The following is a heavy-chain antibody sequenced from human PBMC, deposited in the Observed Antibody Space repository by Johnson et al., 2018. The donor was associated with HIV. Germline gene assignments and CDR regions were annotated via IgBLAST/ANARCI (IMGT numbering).Heavy chain of an antibody. J-gene: IGHJ3*02. CDR1: GFTFSSYA. Sequence: QEQLVESGGGVVQPGRSLRLSCAASGFTFSSYAMHWVRQAPGTGLEWVAVISYDGSNTYYADPVKGRLTISRDNSKNTLYRQMNSLRAEDTAVYYCARDDRPDGFDIWGQGTMVTVSS. D-gene: IGHD1-14*01. CDR2: ISYDGSNT. V-gene: IGHV3-30*04. CDR3: ARDDRPDGFDI.